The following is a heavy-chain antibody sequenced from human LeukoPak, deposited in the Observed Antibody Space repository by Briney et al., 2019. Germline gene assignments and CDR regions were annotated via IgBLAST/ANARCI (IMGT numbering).Heavy chain of an antibody. V-gene: IGHV4-61*01. CDR1: GYSISSGYY. CDR3: ASGYRVTAFFDY. J-gene: IGHJ4*02. CDR2: IYYSGNT. Sequence: PSETLSLTCTVSGYSISSGYYWGWIRQPPGKGLEWIGYIYYSGNTNYNSYMKSRAVISIDTSKNQFSLRLSSVTAADTAVYYCASGYRVTAFFDYWGQGTLVTVAS. D-gene: IGHD1-1*01.